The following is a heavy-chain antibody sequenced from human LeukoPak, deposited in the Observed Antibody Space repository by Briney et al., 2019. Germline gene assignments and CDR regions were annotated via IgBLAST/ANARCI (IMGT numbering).Heavy chain of an antibody. D-gene: IGHD3-22*01. CDR3: TRGAERSGYDY. CDR1: GFTFSSYS. Sequence: TGGSLRLSCAASGFTFSSYSMNWVRQAPGKGLEWVSYISSSSSTIYYADSVKGRFALSRDNAKNSLYLQMNSLRVEDTAVYYCTRGAERSGYDYWGQGTLVTVSS. CDR2: ISSSSSTI. J-gene: IGHJ4*02. V-gene: IGHV3-48*01.